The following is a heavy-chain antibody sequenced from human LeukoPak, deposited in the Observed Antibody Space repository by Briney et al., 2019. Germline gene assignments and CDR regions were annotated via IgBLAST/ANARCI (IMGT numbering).Heavy chain of an antibody. V-gene: IGHV3-23*01. J-gene: IGHJ4*02. CDR3: AKEQTTSRSGGSSPIDY. Sequence: GGSLRLSCAASGFTFSSYAMNWVRQAPGKGLEWVSGISGSGGSTHYADSVKGRFTISRDNSKNTLYLQVNSLRAEDTALYSCAKEQTTSRSGGSSPIDYWGQGTLVTVSS. CDR1: GFTFSSYA. CDR2: ISGSGGST. D-gene: IGHD1-1*01.